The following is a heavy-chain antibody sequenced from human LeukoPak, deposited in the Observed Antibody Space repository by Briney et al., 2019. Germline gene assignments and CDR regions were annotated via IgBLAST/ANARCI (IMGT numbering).Heavy chain of an antibody. CDR2: IYDSANT. D-gene: IGHD1-26*01. J-gene: IGHJ4*02. Sequence: SETLSLTCTVSGAPISSGGFSWSWIRQPPGQALEWIGYIYDSANTYYNPSLKSRVTLSADRSKNQLSLKLNSVTAADTAVYYCARSGSYEKPGDYWGQGTLVTVSS. V-gene: IGHV4-30-2*01. CDR1: GAPISSGGFS. CDR3: ARSGSYEKPGDY.